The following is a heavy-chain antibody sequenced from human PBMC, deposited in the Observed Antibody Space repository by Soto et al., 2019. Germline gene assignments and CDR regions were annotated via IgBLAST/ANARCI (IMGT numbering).Heavy chain of an antibody. CDR1: GFTFSSYA. D-gene: IGHD6-19*01. CDR3: AKDPDSSGLGP. J-gene: IGHJ5*02. Sequence: GGSLRLSCAASGFTFSSYAMSWVRQAPGKGLEWVSSISGSGGSTYYAGSVKGRFTISRDNSKNTLSLQMNSLRAEDTAVYYCAKDPDSSGLGPRGQGTLVTVSS. CDR2: ISGSGGST. V-gene: IGHV3-23*01.